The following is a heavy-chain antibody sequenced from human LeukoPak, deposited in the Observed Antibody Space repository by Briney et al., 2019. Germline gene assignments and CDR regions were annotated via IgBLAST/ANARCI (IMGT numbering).Heavy chain of an antibody. J-gene: IGHJ4*02. CDR1: GFKFSASS. CDR3: LSLDYDILTGSPQG. CDR2: IGSQANSYAT. V-gene: IGHV3-73*01. Sequence: GGSLRLSCAASGFKFSASSIHWVRQASGKGLEWVGRIGSQANSYATAYAASVEGRFTISRDDSDNTAYLQMSSLTTEDTAVYYCLSLDYDILTGSPQGWGQGTLVTVSS. D-gene: IGHD3-9*01.